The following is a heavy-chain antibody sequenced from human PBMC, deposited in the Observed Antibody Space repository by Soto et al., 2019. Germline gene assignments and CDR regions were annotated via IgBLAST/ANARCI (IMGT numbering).Heavy chain of an antibody. J-gene: IGHJ4*02. V-gene: IGHV2-5*02. CDR1: GFSLSTSGVG. Sequence: QITLKESGPALVKPTQTLTLTCTFSGFSLSTSGVGVGWIRQPPGEALEWLALIYWDDYKHFSPSLESRLTITKDTPKNQVVLKMTNIDPVDTATYFCGQNGGGDRILDYWGQGTLVTVSS. CDR2: IYWDDYK. CDR3: GQNGGGDRILDY. D-gene: IGHD3-16*01.